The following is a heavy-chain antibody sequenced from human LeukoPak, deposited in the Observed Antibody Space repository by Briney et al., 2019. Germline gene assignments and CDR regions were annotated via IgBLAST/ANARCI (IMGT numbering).Heavy chain of an antibody. CDR1: GFTFSDYY. D-gene: IGHD2-2*01. V-gene: IGHV3-11*01. J-gene: IGHJ4*02. CDR3: ARDWGYCSSTSCPLDY. CDR2: ISSSGSTI. Sequence: GGSLRLSCAASGFTFSDYYMSWIRQAPGKGLEWVSYISSSGSTIYYADSVKGRFTISRDNAKNSLYLQMNSLRAEGTAVYYCARDWGYCSSTSCPLDYWGQGTLVTVSS.